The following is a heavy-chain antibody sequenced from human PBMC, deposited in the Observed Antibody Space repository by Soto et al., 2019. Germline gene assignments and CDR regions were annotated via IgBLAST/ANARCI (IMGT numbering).Heavy chain of an antibody. CDR3: TRTRSDSGDYYYYGMDV. D-gene: IGHD5-12*01. CDR1: GFTFSGSA. CDR2: IRSKANSYAT. J-gene: IGHJ6*02. Sequence: EVPLVESGGGLVQPGGSLKLSCAASGFTFSGSAMHWVRQASGKGLEWVGRIRSKANSYATAYAASVKGRFTISRDDSKNTAYLQMNSLKTEDTAVYYCTRTRSDSGDYYYYGMDVWGQGTTVTVSS. V-gene: IGHV3-73*02.